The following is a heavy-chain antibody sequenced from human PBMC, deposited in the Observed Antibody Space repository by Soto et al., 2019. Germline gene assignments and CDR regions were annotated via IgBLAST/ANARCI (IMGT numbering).Heavy chain of an antibody. Sequence: QVQLQESGPGLVKPSGTLSLTCTVSGGSMSSSNWWNWVRQSPGEGLEWIGETHPSGRTNYSPSLKSLVNISVDKSKTQFALQLTSVTAADTAVYYCARSEATVLDSWGQGTLVTVAS. V-gene: IGHV4-4*02. J-gene: IGHJ4*02. CDR1: GGSMSSSNW. CDR3: ARSEATVLDS. CDR2: THPSGRT. D-gene: IGHD4-17*01.